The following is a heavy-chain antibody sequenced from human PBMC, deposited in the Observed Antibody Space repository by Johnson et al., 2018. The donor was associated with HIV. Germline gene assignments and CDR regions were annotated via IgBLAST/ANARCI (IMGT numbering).Heavy chain of an antibody. J-gene: IGHJ3*02. D-gene: IGHD2-15*01. Sequence: QMLLVESGGGVVQPGRSLRLSCAASGFTFSSYAMHWVRQAPGKGLEWVAVISYDGSNKYYADSVKGRFTISRDNSKNTLYLQMNSLRAEDTAVYYCARSKDCRGGSCPYGFEIWGQGTMVIVSS. CDR3: ARSKDCRGGSCPYGFEI. CDR2: ISYDGSNK. V-gene: IGHV3-30*04. CDR1: GFTFSSYA.